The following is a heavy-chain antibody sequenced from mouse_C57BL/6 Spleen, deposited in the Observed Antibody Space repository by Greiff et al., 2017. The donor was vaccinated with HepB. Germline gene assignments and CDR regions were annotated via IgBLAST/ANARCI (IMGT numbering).Heavy chain of an antibody. CDR2: INPNNGGT. J-gene: IGHJ4*01. D-gene: IGHD2-2*01. V-gene: IGHV1-26*01. CDR3: ARSLLMVTTGGLMDY. CDR1: GYTFTDYY. Sequence: EVQLQQSGPELVKPGASVKISCKASGYTFTDYYMNWVKQSHGKSLEWIGDINPNNGGTSYNQKFKGKATLTVDKSSSTAYMELRSLTSEDSAVYYCARSLLMVTTGGLMDYWGQGTSVTVSS.